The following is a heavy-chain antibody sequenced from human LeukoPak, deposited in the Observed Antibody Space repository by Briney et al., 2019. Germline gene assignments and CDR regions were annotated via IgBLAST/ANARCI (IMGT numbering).Heavy chain of an antibody. CDR2: IYYSGST. D-gene: IGHD1-1*01. CDR3: ARVNWRYFDY. Sequence: PSETLSLTCTVSGGSISSSSYYWGWIRQPPGKGLEWIGCIYYSGSTYYNPSLKSRVTISVDTSKNQFSLKLSSVTAADTAVYYCARVNWRYFDYWGQGTLVTVSS. CDR1: GGSISSSSYY. V-gene: IGHV4-39*07. J-gene: IGHJ4*02.